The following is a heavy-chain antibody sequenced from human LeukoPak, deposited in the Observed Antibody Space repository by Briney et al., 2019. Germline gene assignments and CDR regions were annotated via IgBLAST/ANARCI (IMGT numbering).Heavy chain of an antibody. CDR2: IHHTDGT. J-gene: IGHJ6*03. D-gene: IGHD4-11*01. CDR3: AKGGLYRGFYYYNDV. V-gene: IGHV4-59*01. CDR1: GASISSYY. Sequence: SETLSLTCTVSGASISSYYWTWVRQPPGKELEWIGYIHHTDGTNYNPSLESRVTISLDTSNNQLSLTLRSVTASDTAVYYCAKGGLYRGFYYYNDVWAKGTTVTVSS.